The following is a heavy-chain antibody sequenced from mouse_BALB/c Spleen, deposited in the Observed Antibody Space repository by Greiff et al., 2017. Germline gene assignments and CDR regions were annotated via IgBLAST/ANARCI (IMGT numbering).Heavy chain of an antibody. Sequence: VNLQESGPGLVAPSQSLSITCTVSGFSLTGYGVTWVRQPPGKGLEWLGMIWGDGSTDSNTALISRLSISKDNSKSQVFLKMNSLQTDDTARYYCARVPEGYAMDYWGQGTSVTVSS. V-gene: IGHV2-6-7*01. CDR2: IWGDGST. J-gene: IGHJ4*01. CDR1: GFSLTGYG. CDR3: ARVPEGYAMDY.